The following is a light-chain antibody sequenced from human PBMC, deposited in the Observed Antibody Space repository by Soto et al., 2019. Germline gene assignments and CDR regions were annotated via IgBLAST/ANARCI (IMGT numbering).Light chain of an antibody. J-gene: IGLJ1*01. V-gene: IGLV2-14*01. CDR3: SSYTSSSTPYV. CDR2: DVS. Sequence: QSALTQPASVSGSPGQSITISCTGTSSDFGGYNYVSWHQQHPGKAPKLMIYDVSNRPSGVSNRFSGSKSGNTASLTISGLQAEDEADYYCSSYTSSSTPYVFGTGTKVTVL. CDR1: SSDFGGYNY.